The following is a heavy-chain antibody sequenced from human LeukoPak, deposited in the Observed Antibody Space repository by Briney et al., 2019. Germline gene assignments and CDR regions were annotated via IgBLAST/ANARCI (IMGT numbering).Heavy chain of an antibody. V-gene: IGHV3-11*01. CDR2: ISSGGSTI. CDR1: GFTFSDYY. J-gene: IGHJ4*02. Sequence: GGSLRLSCAASGFTFSDYYMSWIRQAPGKGLEWVSYISSGGSTIYYADSVKGRFTISRDNAKNSLYLQMNSLRAEDTAVYYCARVGQQLVSNYFDYWGQGTLVTVSS. D-gene: IGHD6-13*01. CDR3: ARVGQQLVSNYFDY.